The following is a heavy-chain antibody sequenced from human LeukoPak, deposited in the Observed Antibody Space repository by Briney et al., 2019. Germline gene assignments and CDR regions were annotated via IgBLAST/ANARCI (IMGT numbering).Heavy chain of an antibody. CDR3: AKGQVGWYYFTMDV. CDR2: ICGSGDST. V-gene: IGHV3-23*01. D-gene: IGHD6-19*01. CDR1: GFTFSTSA. Sequence: GGSLRLSCAASGFTFSTSAMSWVRQAPGKGLEWVSPICGSGDSTYYADAVEGRFTIPRDNPNNTLYLQMNSLRAEYTTVYYCAKGQVGWYYFTMDVWGQGTTVTVSS. J-gene: IGHJ6*02.